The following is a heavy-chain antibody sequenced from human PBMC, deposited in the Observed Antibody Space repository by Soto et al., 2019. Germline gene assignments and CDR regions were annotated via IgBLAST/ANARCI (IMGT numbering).Heavy chain of an antibody. CDR1: GLTFSIYS. D-gene: IGHD3-10*01. V-gene: IGHV3-48*01. CDR2: ISSTSSTI. CDR3: ATYYGSGSYFPDHYYYGMDV. J-gene: IGHJ6*02. Sequence: EVQVVESGGGLVQPGGSLRISCAASGLTFSIYSMNWVRQAPGKGLEWISYISSTSSTIYYADSVKGRFTISRDNAKNSLYLQMNSLRAEDTAVYYCATYYGSGSYFPDHYYYGMDVWGQGTTVTVSS.